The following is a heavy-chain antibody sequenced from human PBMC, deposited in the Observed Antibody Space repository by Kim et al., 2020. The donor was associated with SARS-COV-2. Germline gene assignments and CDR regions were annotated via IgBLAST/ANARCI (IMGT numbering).Heavy chain of an antibody. Sequence: SETLSLTCAVYGGSFSGYYWSWIRQPPGKGLEWIGEINHSGSTNYNPSLKSRVTISVDTSKNQFSLKLSSVTAADTAVYYCARGSSWYSGGAFDIWGQGTMVTVSS. CDR3: ARGSSWYSGGAFDI. CDR2: INHSGST. V-gene: IGHV4-34*01. D-gene: IGHD6-13*01. J-gene: IGHJ3*02. CDR1: GGSFSGYY.